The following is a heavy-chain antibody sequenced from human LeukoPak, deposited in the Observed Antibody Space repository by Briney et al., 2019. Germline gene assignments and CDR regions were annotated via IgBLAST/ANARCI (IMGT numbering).Heavy chain of an antibody. J-gene: IGHJ6*02. Sequence: GGSLRLSCAASGFTFSSYDMHWVRQATGKGLEWVSAIGTAGDTYYPGSVKGRFTISRENAKNSLYLQMNSLRAGDTAVYYCARDRLGFYGMDVWGQGTTVTVFS. CDR3: ARDRLGFYGMDV. CDR2: IGTAGDT. CDR1: GFTFSSYD. V-gene: IGHV3-13*01.